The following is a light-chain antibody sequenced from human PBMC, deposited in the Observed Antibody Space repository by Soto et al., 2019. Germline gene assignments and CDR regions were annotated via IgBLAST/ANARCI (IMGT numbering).Light chain of an antibody. CDR1: TSNIGSNT. Sequence: QSVLTQPPSASGTPGQRVTISCSGSTSNIGSNTVNWYHQVPGTAPKLLIYYTNQRPSGVPDRFSGSKSGTSASLAISGLQSEDEADYYCASWDDSLHAVVFGGGTKLTVL. J-gene: IGLJ2*01. CDR3: ASWDDSLHAVV. CDR2: YTN. V-gene: IGLV1-44*01.